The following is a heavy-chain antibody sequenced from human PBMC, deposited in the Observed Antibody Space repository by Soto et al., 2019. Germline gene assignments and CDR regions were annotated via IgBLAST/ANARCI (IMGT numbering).Heavy chain of an antibody. CDR2: ISAYNGNT. CDR3: ARDWGYCSSTSCYPYGMDV. CDR1: GYSFSFYG. D-gene: IGHD2-2*01. V-gene: IGHV1-18*01. J-gene: IGHJ6*02. Sequence: ASVKVSCKASGYSFSFYGISWVRQAPGQGLEWMGWISAYNGNTNYAQKLQGRVTMTTDTSTSTAYMELRSLRSDDTAVYYCARDWGYCSSTSCYPYGMDVWGQGTTDTVSS.